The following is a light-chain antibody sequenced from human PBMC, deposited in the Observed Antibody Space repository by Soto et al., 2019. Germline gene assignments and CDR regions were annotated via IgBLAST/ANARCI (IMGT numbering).Light chain of an antibody. J-gene: IGKJ4*01. CDR1: QSISNY. CDR3: QQSYNTPQLT. CDR2: AAS. V-gene: IGKV1-39*01. Sequence: DIQMTQSPSSLSASVGDRVTITCRASQSISNYLNWYQQKPGKAPKLLIYAASSLQSGVPSRFSGSGAGTDFTLTISSLQPEDFATYYRQQSYNTPQLTFGGGTKVEIK.